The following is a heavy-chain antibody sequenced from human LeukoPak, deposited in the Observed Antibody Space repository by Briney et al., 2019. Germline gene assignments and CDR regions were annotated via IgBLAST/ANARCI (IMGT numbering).Heavy chain of an antibody. D-gene: IGHD2-21*01. CDR2: IYYSGST. Sequence: SETLSLTCTVSGGSISSSSYYWGWIRQPPGKGLEWIGSIYYSGSTYYNPSLKSRVTISVDTSKNQFSLKLSSVTAADTAVYYCARDLGWDGMFDPWGQGTLVTVSS. CDR1: GGSISSSSYY. CDR3: ARDLGWDGMFDP. V-gene: IGHV4-39*02. J-gene: IGHJ5*02.